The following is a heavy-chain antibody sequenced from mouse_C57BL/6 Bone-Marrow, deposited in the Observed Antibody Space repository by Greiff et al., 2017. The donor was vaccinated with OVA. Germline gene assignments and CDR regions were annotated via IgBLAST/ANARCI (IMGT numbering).Heavy chain of an antibody. V-gene: IGHV1-69*01. CDR3: AREKGIYDGYSN. CDR1: GYTFTSYW. D-gene: IGHD2-3*01. CDR2: IDPSDSYT. J-gene: IGHJ3*01. Sequence: VQLQQPGAELVMPGASVKLSCKASGYTFTSYWMHWVKQRPGQGLEWIGEIDPSDSYTNYNQKFKGKSTLTVDKSSSTAYMQLSSLTSEDSAVYYCAREKGIYDGYSNWGQGTLVTVSA.